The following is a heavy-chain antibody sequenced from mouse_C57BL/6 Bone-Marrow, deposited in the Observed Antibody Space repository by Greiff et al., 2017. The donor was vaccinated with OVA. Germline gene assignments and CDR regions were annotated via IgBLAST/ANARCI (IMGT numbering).Heavy chain of an antibody. J-gene: IGHJ2*01. CDR3: RGTMICPVFDY. CDR1: GFTFSNYW. V-gene: IGHV6-3*01. Sequence: EVKLQESGGGLVQPGGSMKLSCVASGFTFSNYWMNWVRQSPEKGLEWVAQIRLKSDNYATHYAESVKGRFTISRDDSKSSVYLQMNNLRAEDTGIYYGRGTMICPVFDYWGQGTTLTVSA. D-gene: IGHD2-4*01. CDR2: IRLKSDNYAT.